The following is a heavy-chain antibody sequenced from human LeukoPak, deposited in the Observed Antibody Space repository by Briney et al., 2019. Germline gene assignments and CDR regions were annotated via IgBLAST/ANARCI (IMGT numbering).Heavy chain of an antibody. CDR1: RFTFTRHA. D-gene: IGHD3-10*01. Sequence: PGGSLRLSCAASRFTFTRHAMSWVRQAPGKGLEWVSTTGLESVHTLCADSVQGRFTVSRDNSRNTLDLQMDNLTVDDTAIYYCVRGDDIGKHPTRAYYFDIWGQGTLVSASS. CDR3: VRGDDIGKHPTRAYYFDI. V-gene: IGHV3-23*01. J-gene: IGHJ4*02. CDR2: TGLESVHT.